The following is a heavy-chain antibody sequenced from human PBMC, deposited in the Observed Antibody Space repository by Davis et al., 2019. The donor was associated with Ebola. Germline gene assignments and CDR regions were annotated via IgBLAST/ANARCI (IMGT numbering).Heavy chain of an antibody. V-gene: IGHV2-5*01. Sequence: SGPTLVKPTQTLTLTCSFSGFSLSTDGMAVGWIRQPPGKALEWLALIFWHGNTGYTPSLKSRLTITKDTSKNQVVLTLTNVDPVDTATYYCAHKSPNDDWSNNVFDFWGQGTLVTVSS. CDR1: GFSLSTDGMA. CDR3: AHKSPNDDWSNNVFDF. CDR2: IFWHGNT. D-gene: IGHD1-1*01. J-gene: IGHJ4*02.